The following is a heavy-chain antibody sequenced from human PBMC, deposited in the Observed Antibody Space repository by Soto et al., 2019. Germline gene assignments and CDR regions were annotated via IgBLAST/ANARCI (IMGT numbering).Heavy chain of an antibody. CDR1: GFTSSTYS. CDR2: ISSTGNTI. V-gene: IGHV3-48*01. CDR3: ARSGYFDY. J-gene: IGHJ4*02. D-gene: IGHD2-8*02. Sequence: EVQLVESGGGLVQPGGSLRLSCAASGFTSSTYSMHWVRQAPGKGLEWVSYISSTGNTIYYPDSVKGRFTISRDTAKKSLYLQMNSLRAEDTAVYYCARSGYFDYWGQGTLVTVSS.